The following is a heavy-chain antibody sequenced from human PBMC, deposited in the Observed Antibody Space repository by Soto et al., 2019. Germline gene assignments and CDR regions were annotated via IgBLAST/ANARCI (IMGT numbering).Heavy chain of an antibody. CDR3: AGDFASGTSHFDF. CDR1: GYTFSSYG. V-gene: IGHV1-18*04. CDR2: ISAYNGNT. Sequence: QVQLVQSGAEVKKPGPTVKVSCKATGYTFSSYGINWVRQAPGQGLEWKGWISAYNGNTDYAQKVQRRVTMTTDTSTSTAYMELRSMRSDDTVVYYCAGDFASGTSHFDFWGQGTLVTVSS. D-gene: IGHD1-1*01. J-gene: IGHJ4*02.